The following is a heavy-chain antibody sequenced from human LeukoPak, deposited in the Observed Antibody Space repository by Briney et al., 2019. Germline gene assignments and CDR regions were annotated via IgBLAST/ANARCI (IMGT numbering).Heavy chain of an antibody. CDR2: FDPEDGET. CDR1: GYTLTELS. Sequence: ASVKVSCKVSGYTLTELSMHWVRQGPGKGLEWMGGFDPEDGETIYAQKFQGRVTMTEDTSTDTAYMELSSLRSEDTAVYYCATASPYYYYMDVWGKGTTVTVSS. V-gene: IGHV1-24*01. J-gene: IGHJ6*03. CDR3: ATASPYYYYMDV.